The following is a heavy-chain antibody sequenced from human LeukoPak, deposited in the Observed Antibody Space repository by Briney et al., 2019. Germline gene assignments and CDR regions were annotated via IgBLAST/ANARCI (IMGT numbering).Heavy chain of an antibody. J-gene: IGHJ4*02. V-gene: IGHV3-73*01. CDR2: IRSKADSYTT. D-gene: IGHD6-13*01. Sequence: QPGGSLKLSCAASGFTFSGSAVHWVRQASGKGLEWLGRIRSKADSYTTAYAASVKGRFIVSRDDSKNTAYLQMNSLKTEDTAVYYCRAAADLNDYWGQGTLVTVSS. CDR3: RAAADLNDY. CDR1: GFTFSGSA.